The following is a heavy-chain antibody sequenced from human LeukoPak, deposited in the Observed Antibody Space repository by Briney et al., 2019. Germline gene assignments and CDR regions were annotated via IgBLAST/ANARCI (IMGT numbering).Heavy chain of an antibody. CDR1: GGTLRKYT. V-gene: IGHV1-69*10. CDR3: ARGRVEGAFDI. D-gene: IGHD5-24*01. CDR2: IIPILGRT. Sequence: ASVKVSCKASGGTLRKYTISWVRQAPGQGLEWVGGIIPILGRTDYAQKFQGRVTITADESTYTAYMDLTSLRSEDTAVYYCARGRVEGAFDIWGQGTTVTVSS. J-gene: IGHJ3*02.